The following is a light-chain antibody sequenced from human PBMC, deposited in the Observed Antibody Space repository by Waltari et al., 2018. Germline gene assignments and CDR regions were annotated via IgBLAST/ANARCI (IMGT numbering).Light chain of an antibody. Sequence: DIQMTQSPSSVSVSVGDRVTITCRASQNINNWLAWYQQKPGEAPKLLIYATSSLEGGVPSRFSVSGSGTDFTLTISSLQPEDSATYYCQQANSFPWTFGQGTKVEIK. CDR2: ATS. CDR1: QNINNW. J-gene: IGKJ1*01. CDR3: QQANSFPWT. V-gene: IGKV1-12*01.